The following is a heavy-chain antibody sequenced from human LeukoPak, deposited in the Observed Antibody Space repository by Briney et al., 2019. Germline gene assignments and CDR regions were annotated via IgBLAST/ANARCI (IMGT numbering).Heavy chain of an antibody. D-gene: IGHD3-22*01. J-gene: IGHJ4*02. CDR1: GFTFSSYW. CDR2: IKQDGSEK. Sequence: PGGSLRLSCAASGFTFSSYWMSWVRQAPGKGLEWVANIKQDGSEKYFVDSVKGRFTISRDNAKNSLYLQMNSLRAEDTAVYYCATSGGNYYDSSGYFGYWGQGTLVTVSS. CDR3: ATSGGNYYDSSGYFGY. V-gene: IGHV3-7*01.